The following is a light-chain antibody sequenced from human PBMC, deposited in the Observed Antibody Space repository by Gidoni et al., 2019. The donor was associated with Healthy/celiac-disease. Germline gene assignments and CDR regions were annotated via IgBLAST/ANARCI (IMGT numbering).Light chain of an antibody. J-gene: IGKJ4*01. CDR1: QSISSY. Sequence: DIQMTQSPSSLSASVGDRVTITCRASQSISSYLNWYQQKPGKAPKLLIYAASSLQSGVPSRFSGSGSGTDFTLTISSLQPEDFATYYCQQSYSFLTFXGXTKVXIK. V-gene: IGKV1-39*01. CDR2: AAS. CDR3: QQSYSFLT.